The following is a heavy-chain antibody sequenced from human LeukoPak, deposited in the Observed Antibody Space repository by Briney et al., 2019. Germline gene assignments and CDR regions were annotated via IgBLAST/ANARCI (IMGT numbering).Heavy chain of an antibody. J-gene: IGHJ4*02. Sequence: GGSLRLSCAASGFTFSKYWMLWVRQAPGKGLESVSRINTDGTVTTYADSVKGRFTVSRDDTDNTMFLQMNSVRDEDTAVYYCATKQWLAPPPDSWGQGTPVTVSS. CDR1: GFTFSKYW. CDR2: INTDGTVT. V-gene: IGHV3-74*01. CDR3: ATKQWLAPPPDS. D-gene: IGHD6-19*01.